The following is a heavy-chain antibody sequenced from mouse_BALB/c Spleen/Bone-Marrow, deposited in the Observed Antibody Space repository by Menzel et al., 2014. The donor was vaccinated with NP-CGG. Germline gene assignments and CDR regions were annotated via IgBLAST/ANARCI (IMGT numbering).Heavy chain of an antibody. CDR3: AREGNYFDY. CDR1: GFSLTVYG. J-gene: IGHJ2*01. CDR2: IWGDGIT. Sequence: VKVVESGPGLVAPSQSLSITCTVSGFSLTVYGVNWVRQPPGKGLEWLGMIWGDGITDYNSAFKSRLSISKDDSKSQVFLKMNSLQTDGTAKYYCAREGNYFDYWGQGTTLTVSS. V-gene: IGHV2-6-7*01.